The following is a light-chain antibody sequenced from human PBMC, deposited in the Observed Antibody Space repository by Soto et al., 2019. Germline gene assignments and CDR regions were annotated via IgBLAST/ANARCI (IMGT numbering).Light chain of an antibody. V-gene: IGKV4-1*01. Sequence: DIVMTQSPDSLAVSLGERATINCKSSQSVLYTSNNKNYIAWYQQKSGQPPKLLIYWASTRESGVPDRFSGGGSGTDFTLTISSLQAEDVAVYYCQQYYSVPFTFGQGTRLEMK. CDR2: WAS. CDR1: QSVLYTSNNKNY. CDR3: QQYYSVPFT. J-gene: IGKJ5*01.